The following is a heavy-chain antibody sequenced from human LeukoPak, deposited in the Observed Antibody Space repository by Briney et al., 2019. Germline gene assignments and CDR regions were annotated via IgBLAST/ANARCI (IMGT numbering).Heavy chain of an antibody. CDR1: GFAISSSW. V-gene: IGHV3-7*01. CDR3: AREPGLGYAFDT. D-gene: IGHD1-1*01. J-gene: IGHJ3*02. CDR2: INQDGSEK. Sequence: PGGSLRLSCVVSGFAISSSWMTWVRQVPGKGLEWVANINQDGSEKHYVDSVRGRFTISRDNAKDSLYLQMNSLGAEDTAVYYCAREPGLGYAFDTWGQGTKVTVSS.